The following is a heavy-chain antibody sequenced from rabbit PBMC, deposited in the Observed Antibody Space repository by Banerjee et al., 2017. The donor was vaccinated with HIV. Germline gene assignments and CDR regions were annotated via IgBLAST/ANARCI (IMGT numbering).Heavy chain of an antibody. V-gene: IGHV1S45*01. D-gene: IGHD4-1*01. CDR3: ARDLAGVIGWNFNL. CDR1: GFSFSSNYW. J-gene: IGHJ4*01. CDR2: IGAAST. Sequence: GFSFSSNYWLCWVRQAPGKGLEWIACIGAASTYYATWAKGRFTISKTSSTTVTLQMTSLTAADTATYFCARDLAGVIGWNFNLWGPGTLVTVS.